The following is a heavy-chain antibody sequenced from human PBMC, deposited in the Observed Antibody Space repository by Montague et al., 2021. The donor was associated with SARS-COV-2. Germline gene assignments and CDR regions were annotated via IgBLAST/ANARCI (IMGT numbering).Heavy chain of an antibody. CDR3: KGPHYDILTGPSTDV. CDR2: INLRGST. CDR1: GGSFSGYY. Sequence: SETLSLTCAVYGGSFSGYYWFWTCKPPGKGKGWMGVINLRGSTNYNSTLTSRVPISVDTSKNQFSLNLSSVTAADTVVYYCKGPHYDILTGPSTDVWGQGTTVTVSS. D-gene: IGHD3-9*01. V-gene: IGHV4-34*01. J-gene: IGHJ6*02.